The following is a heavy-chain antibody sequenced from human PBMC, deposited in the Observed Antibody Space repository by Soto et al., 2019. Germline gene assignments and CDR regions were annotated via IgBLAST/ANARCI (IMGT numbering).Heavy chain of an antibody. V-gene: IGHV4-39*01. CDR1: GGSISSSSYY. CDR3: AILERWFGELFNYYYYYMDV. Sequence: QLQLQESGPGLVKPSETLSLTCTVSGGSISSSSYYWGWIRQPPGKGLEWIGSIYYSGSTYYNPSLQSRVTIAVDTSNNQYSLKLSSVTAADTAVYYCAILERWFGELFNYYYYYMDVWGKGTTVTVSS. J-gene: IGHJ6*03. CDR2: IYYSGST. D-gene: IGHD3-10*01.